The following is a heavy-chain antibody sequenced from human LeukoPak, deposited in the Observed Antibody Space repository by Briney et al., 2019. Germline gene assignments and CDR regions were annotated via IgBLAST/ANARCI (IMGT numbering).Heavy chain of an antibody. Sequence: GGSLRLSCAVSGFTLSDAWMNWVRQAPGKGLEWVSVITGSGGNTYYADSVKGRFTISKDNSKNTVYLQMSSLRVDDTAVYYCAKAASSSWPSYYYGMDVWGQGTTVTVSS. CDR3: AKAASSSWPSYYYGMDV. D-gene: IGHD6-13*01. CDR1: GFTLSDAW. V-gene: IGHV3-23*01. CDR2: ITGSGGNT. J-gene: IGHJ6*02.